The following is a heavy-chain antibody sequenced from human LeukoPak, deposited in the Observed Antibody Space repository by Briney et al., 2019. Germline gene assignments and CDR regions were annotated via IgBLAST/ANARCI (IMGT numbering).Heavy chain of an antibody. CDR1: GYTLIELS. D-gene: IGHD3-3*01. Sequence: ASVKVSCKVSGYTLIELSMHWVRQAPGKGLEWMGGFDPEDGETIYAQKFQGRVTMIEDTSTDTAYMELSSLRSEDTAVYYCATEQRITFFGRAFDIWGQGTMVIVSS. V-gene: IGHV1-24*01. CDR2: FDPEDGET. J-gene: IGHJ3*02. CDR3: ATEQRITFFGRAFDI.